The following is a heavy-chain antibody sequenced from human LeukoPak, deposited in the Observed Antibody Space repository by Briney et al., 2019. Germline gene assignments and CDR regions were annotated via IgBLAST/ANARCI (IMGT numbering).Heavy chain of an antibody. J-gene: IGHJ4*02. Sequence: GGSLRLSCAASGFIFSSYGMHWVRQAPGKGPEWVAVIWYDGSNKYYADSVKGRFTISRDNSKNTLYLQMNSLRAEDTAVYYCAKAPRPDIAAADYWGQGTLVTVSS. CDR3: AKAPRPDIAAADY. CDR1: GFIFSSYG. CDR2: IWYDGSNK. D-gene: IGHD6-13*01. V-gene: IGHV3-33*06.